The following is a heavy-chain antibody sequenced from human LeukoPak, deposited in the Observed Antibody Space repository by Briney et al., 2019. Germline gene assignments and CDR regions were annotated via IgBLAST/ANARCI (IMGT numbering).Heavy chain of an antibody. D-gene: IGHD3-10*01. V-gene: IGHV4-38-2*02. J-gene: IGHJ4*02. CDR2: IYQSGST. CDR1: GYSIRNGYN. Sequence: KPSETLSLTCTVSGYSIRNGYNWGWIRLSPGKGLEWLGSIYQSGSTYYNPSLKSRVTISVDTSKNQFSLKLSSVTAADTAVYYCASGYGSGSLYYFDYWGQGTLVTVSS. CDR3: ASGYGSGSLYYFDY.